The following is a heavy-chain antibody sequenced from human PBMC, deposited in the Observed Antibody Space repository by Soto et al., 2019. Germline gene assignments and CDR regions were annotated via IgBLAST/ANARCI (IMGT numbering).Heavy chain of an antibody. CDR1: GGSISSSGYY. CDR2: IYDSGST. Sequence: QVQLQESGPGLVKPSQTLSLTCTVSGGSISSSGYYWSWIRQHPGKGLEWIGYIYDSGSTYYNPSLKSRFTLSVETSKNQFSLKLSSVTDADTAVYYCAGAEGGDYAHRWFDPWGQRTLVTVSS. D-gene: IGHD3-16*01. V-gene: IGHV4-31*03. CDR3: AGAEGGDYAHRWFDP. J-gene: IGHJ5*02.